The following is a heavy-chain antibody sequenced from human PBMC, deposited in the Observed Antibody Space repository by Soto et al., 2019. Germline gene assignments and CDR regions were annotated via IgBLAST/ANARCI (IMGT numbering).Heavy chain of an antibody. CDR3: ARDGPAATYFDF. CDR1: GFTFSDYF. Sequence: GGSLRLSCAASGFTFSDYFMSWIRQAPGKWLEWLSYISGSGRTLHYADSVKGRFSISRDNTRRSLYLQMNSLRVEDTAVYYCARDGPAATYFDFWGQGXLVTVSS. V-gene: IGHV3-11*01. J-gene: IGHJ4*02. D-gene: IGHD6-25*01. CDR2: ISGSGRTL.